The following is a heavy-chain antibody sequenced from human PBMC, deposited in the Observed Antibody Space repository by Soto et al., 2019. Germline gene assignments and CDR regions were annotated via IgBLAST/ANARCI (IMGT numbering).Heavy chain of an antibody. CDR3: AKWGNDWGYYYYGFNV. D-gene: IGHD7-27*01. Sequence: GGSLRLSCAASGFTFSSYDMTWVRQAPGKGLEWVATITGSGGGTYYADSVKGRFTISRDNSKNTFYLQMNSLRADDTALYYCAKWGNDWGYYYYGFNVWGQGTTVTVSS. V-gene: IGHV3-23*01. J-gene: IGHJ6*02. CDR1: GFTFSSYD. CDR2: ITGSGGGT.